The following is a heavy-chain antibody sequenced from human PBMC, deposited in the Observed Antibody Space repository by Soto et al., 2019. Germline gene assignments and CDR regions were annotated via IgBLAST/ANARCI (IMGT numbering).Heavy chain of an antibody. CDR3: ARVRYGGNSYYFDY. V-gene: IGHV3-7*03. CDR1: GFTFSRYW. D-gene: IGHD4-17*01. Sequence: PGGSLRLSCAASGFTFSRYWMSWVRQAPGRWLEWVANIKQDGSEKYYVASVKGRFTMSKDNVKNSLYLQMNSLRAEDTALYYCARVRYGGNSYYFDYWGQGXQVTVSS. CDR2: IKQDGSEK. J-gene: IGHJ4*02.